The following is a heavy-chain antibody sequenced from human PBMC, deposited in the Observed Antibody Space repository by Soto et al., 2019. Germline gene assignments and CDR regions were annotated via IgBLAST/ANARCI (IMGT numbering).Heavy chain of an antibody. Sequence: EVQVLESGGGLVQPGGSLRLSCAASGFTFSSYAMSWVRQAPGQGLEWVSAISGSGSNPYYADSVKGRFTISRDNSKNTLYLQMNSLRAADTARYYCAKTASMTIRDGFDHWGQGTLVTVSS. V-gene: IGHV3-23*01. J-gene: IGHJ4*02. CDR2: ISGSGSNP. D-gene: IGHD4-17*01. CDR3: AKTASMTIRDGFDH. CDR1: GFTFSSYA.